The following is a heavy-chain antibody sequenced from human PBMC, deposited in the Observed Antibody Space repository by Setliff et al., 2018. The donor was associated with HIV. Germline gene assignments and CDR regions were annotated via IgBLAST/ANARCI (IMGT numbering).Heavy chain of an antibody. Sequence: PSVKVSCTASGYPFTYRYLHWVRQAPGQALEWMGWITPYNANTNYAQKFQDRVTMTSDRSMSTAYMDLSSLRSEDTAMYYCASGRGDGYNYFAFDIWGQGTVVTVSS. V-gene: IGHV1-45*02. CDR1: GYPFTYRY. D-gene: IGHD5-12*01. CDR3: ASGRGDGYNYFAFDI. J-gene: IGHJ3*02. CDR2: ITPYNANT.